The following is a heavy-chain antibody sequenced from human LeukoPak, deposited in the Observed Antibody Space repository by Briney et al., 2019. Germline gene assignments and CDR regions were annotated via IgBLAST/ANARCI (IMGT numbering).Heavy chain of an antibody. CDR1: GGSFSGYC. V-gene: IGHV4-34*01. Sequence: PSETLSLTCAVYGGSFSGYCWSWIRQPPGKGLEWIGEINHSGSTNYNPSLKSRVTISVDTSKNQFSLKLSSVTAADTAVYYCARGVSRSTVVRYYYYYYMDVWGKGTTVTVSS. D-gene: IGHD2-15*01. CDR3: ARGVSRSTVVRYYYYYYMDV. CDR2: INHSGST. J-gene: IGHJ6*03.